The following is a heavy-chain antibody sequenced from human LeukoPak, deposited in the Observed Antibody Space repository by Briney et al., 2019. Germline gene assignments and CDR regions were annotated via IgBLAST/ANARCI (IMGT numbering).Heavy chain of an antibody. D-gene: IGHD3-10*02. CDR2: ISSSGSTI. V-gene: IGHV3-48*03. J-gene: IGHJ6*04. CDR3: AELGITMIGGV. CDR1: GFTFRSSA. Sequence: GGSLRLSCAASGFTFRSSAMSWVRQAPGKGLEWVSYISSSGSTIYYADSVKGRFTISRDNAKNSLYLQMNSLRAEDTAVYYCAELGITMIGGVWGKGTTVTISS.